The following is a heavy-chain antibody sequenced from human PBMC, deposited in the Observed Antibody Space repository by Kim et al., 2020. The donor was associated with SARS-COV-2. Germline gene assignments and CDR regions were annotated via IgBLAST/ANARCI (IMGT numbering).Heavy chain of an antibody. D-gene: IGHD3-10*01. J-gene: IGHJ3*02. CDR3: ARYRGVQFGEFVSLDI. V-gene: IGHV3-74*01. Sequence: DSIKSRFTISRDNAKNTHYLQMGSLAVEDTAVYYCARYRGVQFGEFVSLDIWGRGTMVTVSS.